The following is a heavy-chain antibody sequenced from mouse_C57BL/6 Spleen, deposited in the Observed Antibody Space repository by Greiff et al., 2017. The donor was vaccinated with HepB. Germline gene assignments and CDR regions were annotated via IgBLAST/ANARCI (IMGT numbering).Heavy chain of an antibody. CDR1: TSYW. CDR2: INPSNGGT. J-gene: IGHJ2*01. CDR3: ARDQIYYYGSRGYFDY. Sequence: QVQLQQPGTELVKPGASVKLSFTSYWMHWVKQRPGQGLEWIGNINPSNGGTNYNEKFKSKATLTVDKSSSTAYMQLSSLTSEDSAVYYCARDQIYYYGSRGYFDYWGQGTTLTVSS. V-gene: IGHV1-53*01. D-gene: IGHD1-1*01.